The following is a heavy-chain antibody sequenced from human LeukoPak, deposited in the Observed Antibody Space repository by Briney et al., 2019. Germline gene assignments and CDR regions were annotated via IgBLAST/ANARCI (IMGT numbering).Heavy chain of an antibody. CDR3: ARNRGVYSRTDAFDI. CDR1: GFTVSSNH. CDR2: ISSAGVHS. D-gene: IGHD3-10*01. Sequence: GGSLRLSCAVSGFTVSSNHMNWVRQAPGKGLEWVSSISSAGVHSYYGDSLKGRFTISRDDTENSLFLEMSGLRADDTAVYYCARNRGVYSRTDAFDIWGQGTMVIVSA. J-gene: IGHJ3*02. V-gene: IGHV3-21*01.